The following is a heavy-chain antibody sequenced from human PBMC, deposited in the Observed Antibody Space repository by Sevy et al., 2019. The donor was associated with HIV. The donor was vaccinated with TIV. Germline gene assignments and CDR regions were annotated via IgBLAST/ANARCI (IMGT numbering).Heavy chain of an antibody. Sequence: SETLSLTCTVSGGSISSYYWSWIRQPPGKGLEWIGHIYYSGNTNYNPSLKSRVTISVDTSKNQFSLKLSSVTAADTAVYYCARQGGYQLPAAFDIWGQGTMVTVSS. CDR2: IYYSGNT. J-gene: IGHJ3*02. V-gene: IGHV4-59*08. D-gene: IGHD5-18*01. CDR1: GGSISSYY. CDR3: ARQGGYQLPAAFDI.